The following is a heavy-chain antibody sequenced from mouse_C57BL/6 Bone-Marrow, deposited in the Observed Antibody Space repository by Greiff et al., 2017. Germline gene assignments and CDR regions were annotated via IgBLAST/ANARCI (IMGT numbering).Heavy chain of an antibody. J-gene: IGHJ4*01. V-gene: IGHV1-39*01. CDR3: ARGDDYDYAMDY. Sequence: VQLQQSGPELVKPGASVKISCKASGYSFTDYNMNWVKQSNGKSLEWIGVINPNYGTTSYNQKFKGKATLTVDQTSRTTYMQLNSLTSEDSAVYYCARGDDYDYAMDYWGQGTSVTGSS. D-gene: IGHD2-4*01. CDR2: INPNYGTT. CDR1: GYSFTDYN.